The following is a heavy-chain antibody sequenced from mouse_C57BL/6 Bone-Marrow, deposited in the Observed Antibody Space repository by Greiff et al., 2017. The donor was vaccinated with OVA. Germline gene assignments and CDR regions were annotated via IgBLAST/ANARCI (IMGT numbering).Heavy chain of an antibody. V-gene: IGHV1-52*01. CDR1: GYTFTSYW. CDR2: IDPSDSET. J-gene: IGHJ4*01. Sequence: VQLQQPGAELVRPGSSVKLSCKASGYTFTSYWMHWVKQRPIQGLEWIGNIDPSDSETHYNQKFKDKATLTVDKSSSTAYMQLSSLTSEYSAVYYCARLKDYAMDYWGQGTSVTVSS. CDR3: ARLKDYAMDY.